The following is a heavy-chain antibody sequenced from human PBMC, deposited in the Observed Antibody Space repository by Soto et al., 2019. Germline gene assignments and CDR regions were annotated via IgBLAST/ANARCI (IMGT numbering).Heavy chain of an antibody. V-gene: IGHV1-69*14. CDR3: AGVTPPLQAHNFVY. CDR2: SIPIFGTA. J-gene: IGHJ4*02. CDR1: GGTFSSYA. Sequence: QVQLVQSGAEVKKHGSSVKVSCKASGGTFSSYAISWVRQAPGQGLEWMGGSIPIFGTANYGQKLQGRVPITADKSTSTAYMELSCLKYQDAAVYYSAGVTPPLQAHNFVYWGQGPLVTVSS. D-gene: IGHD2-15*01.